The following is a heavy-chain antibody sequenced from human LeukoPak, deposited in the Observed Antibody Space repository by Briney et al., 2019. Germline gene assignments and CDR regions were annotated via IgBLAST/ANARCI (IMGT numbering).Heavy chain of an antibody. CDR1: GFTFSNAW. CDR2: IHTDGNT. V-gene: IGHV3-53*01. J-gene: IGHJ3*02. Sequence: GGSLRLSCATSGFTFSNAWMNWVRQAPGKGLEWVSVIHTDGNTFYADSVEGRFTISRDNFKNTVYLQMSSLRAEDTAVYYCAREENGGVYDDGFDIWGQGTMVTVSS. CDR3: AREENGGVYDDGFDI. D-gene: IGHD5/OR15-5a*01.